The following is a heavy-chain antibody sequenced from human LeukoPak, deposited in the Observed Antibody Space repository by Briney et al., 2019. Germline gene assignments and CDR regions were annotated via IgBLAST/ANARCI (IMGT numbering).Heavy chain of an antibody. J-gene: IGHJ1*01. CDR2: ISGSGGYT. V-gene: IGHV3-21*01. CDR1: GFTFSIYA. D-gene: IGHD5-24*01. Sequence: GGSLRLSCAASGFTFSIYAMSWVRQAPGKGLEWVSAISGSGGYTYSADSVKGRFTISRDNAKNSLYLQMNSLRDEDTAVYYCARDDGYNYAPYFQHWGQGTLVTVSS. CDR3: ARDDGYNYAPYFQH.